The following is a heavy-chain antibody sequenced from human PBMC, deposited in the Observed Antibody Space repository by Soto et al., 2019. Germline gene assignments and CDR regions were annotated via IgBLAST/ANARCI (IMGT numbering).Heavy chain of an antibody. CDR1: GFTVGNNY. CDR2: IYSGGRT. CDR3: AARAVAAPR. Sequence: EVQLVESGGGLVQPGGSLRLSCAASGFTVGNNYMNWVRQAPGKGLEWVSVIYSGGRTDYADSVKGRFTISRDSSKNTLFLQMNSLRAEDTAIYYCAARAVAAPRWGQGTLVTVSP. D-gene: IGHD6-19*01. V-gene: IGHV3-66*01. J-gene: IGHJ4*02.